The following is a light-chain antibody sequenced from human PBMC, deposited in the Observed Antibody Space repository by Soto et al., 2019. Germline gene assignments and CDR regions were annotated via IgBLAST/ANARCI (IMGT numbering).Light chain of an antibody. CDR2: DAS. J-gene: IGKJ1*01. CDR3: QHYSLYSPWT. Sequence: DIQMTQSPSSLSASVGDRVTITCRASQSISGYLNWYHQKPGRAPRLLIYDASTVQSGVPSRFSGSGSGTEFTLTISSLQPDDSATYYCQHYSLYSPWTFGQGTKVDIK. CDR1: QSISGY. V-gene: IGKV1-5*01.